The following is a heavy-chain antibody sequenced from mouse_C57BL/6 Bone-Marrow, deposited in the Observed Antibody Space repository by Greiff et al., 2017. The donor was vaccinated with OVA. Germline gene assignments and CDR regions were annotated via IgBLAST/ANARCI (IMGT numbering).Heavy chain of an antibody. CDR1: GFTFSSYA. Sequence: EVQGVESGGGLVKPGGSLKLSCAASGFTFSSYAMSWVRQTPEKRLEWVATISDGGSYTYYPDNVKGRFTISRDNAKNNLYLQMSHLKSEDTAMYYCARDRGLRRRFAYWGQGTLVTVS. J-gene: IGHJ3*01. D-gene: IGHD2-4*01. V-gene: IGHV5-4*01. CDR2: ISDGGSYT. CDR3: ARDRGLRRRFAY.